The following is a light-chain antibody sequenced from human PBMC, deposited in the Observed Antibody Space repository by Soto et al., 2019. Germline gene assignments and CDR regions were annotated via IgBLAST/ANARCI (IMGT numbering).Light chain of an antibody. Sequence: EIVMTQSPATLSVSPGERATLSCRASQSVSSNLAWYQHKPGQAPRLLIYGASTRAAGIPARFSGSGSGTEFTLTISSLQSEDFAAYYCQQYNNWPWTFGQGTKVEIK. V-gene: IGKV3-15*01. J-gene: IGKJ1*01. CDR1: QSVSSN. CDR2: GAS. CDR3: QQYNNWPWT.